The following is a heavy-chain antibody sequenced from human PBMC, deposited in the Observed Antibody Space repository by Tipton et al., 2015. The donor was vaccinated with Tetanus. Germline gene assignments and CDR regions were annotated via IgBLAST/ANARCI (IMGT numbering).Heavy chain of an antibody. CDR3: AGSQWLDGFIFDY. J-gene: IGHJ4*02. D-gene: IGHD6-19*01. Sequence: LRLSCNVSGGSITKDYWSWIRQSPGKTLEWIGYISHSGSPNYNPSLKSRATVSVDTSKNQFPLDLTSVTAADTGVYYCAGSQWLDGFIFDYWGQGSLVTV. CDR1: GGSITKDY. V-gene: IGHV4-59*01. CDR2: ISHSGSP.